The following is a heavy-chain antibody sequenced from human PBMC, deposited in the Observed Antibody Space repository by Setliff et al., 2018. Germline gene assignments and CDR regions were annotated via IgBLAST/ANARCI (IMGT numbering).Heavy chain of an antibody. CDR3: AREGVDTRSSTDYRYYMDV. Sequence: SVKVSCKASGGTFRSYGISWVRQAPGQGLEWMGGTIPSFGSTNYAQKFQDRVTIITDESTSTAYMELSSLRTEDTAVYYCAREGVDTRSSTDYRYYMDVWGKGT. CDR2: TIPSFGST. V-gene: IGHV1-69*05. J-gene: IGHJ6*03. CDR1: GGTFRSYG. D-gene: IGHD5-18*01.